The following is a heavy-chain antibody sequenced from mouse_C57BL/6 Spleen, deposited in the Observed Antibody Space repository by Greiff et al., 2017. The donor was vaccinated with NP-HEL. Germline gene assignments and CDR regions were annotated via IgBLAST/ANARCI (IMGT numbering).Heavy chain of an antibody. D-gene: IGHD2-2*01. J-gene: IGHJ1*03. CDR1: GYTFTSYG. CDR3: ARRGLPQGYFDV. CDR2: IYPRSGNT. V-gene: IGHV1-81*01. Sequence: VKLMESGAELARPGASVKLSCKASGYTFTSYGISWVKQRTGQGLEWIGEIYPRSGNTYYNEKFKGKATLTADKSSSTAYMELRSLTSEDSAVYFCARRGLPQGYFDVWGTGTTVTVSS.